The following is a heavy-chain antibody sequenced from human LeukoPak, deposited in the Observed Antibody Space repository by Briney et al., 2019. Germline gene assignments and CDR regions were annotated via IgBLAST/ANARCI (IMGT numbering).Heavy chain of an antibody. V-gene: IGHV3-66*01. D-gene: IGHD3-3*01. CDR1: GFTVSSNY. J-gene: IGHJ5*02. CDR2: FYSGGST. Sequence: GGSLRLSCAASGFTVSSNYMNWVRQAPGKGLEGVSVFYSGGSTYYADSVKGRFSISRDNSKNTLYLQMNSLRAEDTAVYYCARDIMPSDFWSGYVWFDPWGQGTLVTVSS. CDR3: ARDIMPSDFWSGYVWFDP.